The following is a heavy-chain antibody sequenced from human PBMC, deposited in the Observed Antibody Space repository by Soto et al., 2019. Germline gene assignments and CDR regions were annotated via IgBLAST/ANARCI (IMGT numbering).Heavy chain of an antibody. Sequence: PGGSLRLSCAASGVTFSGYSMHWVRQAPGKGLEWVSRITSDGSGTAYADSVKGRFSISRDNAKNTVYLQMDSLRVEDTADYYFGCNAIFVRGVPDEYWGPGAPVTAS. CDR1: GVTFSGYS. CDR2: ITSDGSGT. J-gene: IGHJ4*02. D-gene: IGHD3-10*02. V-gene: IGHV3-74*03. CDR3: GCNAIFVRGVPDEY.